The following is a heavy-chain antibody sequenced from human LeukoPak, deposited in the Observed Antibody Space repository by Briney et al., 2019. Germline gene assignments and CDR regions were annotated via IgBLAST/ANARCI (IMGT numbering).Heavy chain of an antibody. CDR3: ARGFYYYDSSGYQKGDTFDY. CDR1: GGSFSGYY. V-gene: IGHV4-34*01. D-gene: IGHD3-22*01. Sequence: SETLSLTCAVYGGSFSGYYWSWIRQPPGKGLEWIGEINHSGSTNYNPSLKSRVTISVDTSKNQFSLKLGSVTAADTAVYYCARGFYYYDSSGYQKGDTFDYWGQGTLVTVSS. J-gene: IGHJ4*02. CDR2: INHSGST.